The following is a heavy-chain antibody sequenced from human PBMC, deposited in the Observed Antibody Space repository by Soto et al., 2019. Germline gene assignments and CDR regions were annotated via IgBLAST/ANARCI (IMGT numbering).Heavy chain of an antibody. J-gene: IGHJ4*02. CDR2: IKSKTDGGTT. CDR1: AFTFDKVW. D-gene: IGHD1-26*01. CDR3: TTGRDDLLY. Sequence: EVQLVESGGGLLKLGGSLNLPCAVSAFTFDKVWMTWVRQAPGKGLGWVGRIKSKTDGGTTDYAAPVKGRFTISRDDSKNMLYLQMNSLKTEDTGMYFCTTGRDDLLYWGQGTLVTVSS. V-gene: IGHV3-15*07.